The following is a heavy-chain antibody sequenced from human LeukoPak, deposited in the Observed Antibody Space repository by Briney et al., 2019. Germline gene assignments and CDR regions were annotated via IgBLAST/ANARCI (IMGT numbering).Heavy chain of an antibody. CDR1: GFTFSSYG. J-gene: IGHJ3*02. CDR3: ARAAPGINMMANAFDM. Sequence: PGRSLRLSCAASGFTFSSYGMHWVRQAPGKGLEWVAVIWYGGSNKYYADSVKGRFTISRDNSKNTLYLQMNSLRAEDTAVYYCARAAPGINMMANAFDMWGQGTMVTVSS. V-gene: IGHV3-33*08. D-gene: IGHD3-22*01. CDR2: IWYGGSNK.